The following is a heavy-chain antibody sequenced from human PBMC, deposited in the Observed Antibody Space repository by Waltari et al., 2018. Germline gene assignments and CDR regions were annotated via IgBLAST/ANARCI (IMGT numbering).Heavy chain of an antibody. J-gene: IGHJ5*02. CDR3: ARAYYYGSGRYYRFSRRTWFDP. D-gene: IGHD3-10*01. CDR1: GGSFSGYY. CDR2: INHSGST. Sequence: QVQLQQWGAGLLKPSETLSLTCAVYGGSFSGYYWSWIRQPPGKGLEWIGEINHSGSTNYNPSLKSRVTISVDTSKNQFSLKLSSVTAADTAVYYCARAYYYGSGRYYRFSRRTWFDPWGQGTLVTVSS. V-gene: IGHV4-34*01.